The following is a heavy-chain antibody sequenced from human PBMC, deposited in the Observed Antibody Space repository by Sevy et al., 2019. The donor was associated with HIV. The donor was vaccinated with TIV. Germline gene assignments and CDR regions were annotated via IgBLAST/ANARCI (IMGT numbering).Heavy chain of an antibody. CDR3: ARGHMVRGIIGFYGLDV. Sequence: ASVKVSCKASGYSFARYGMAWVRQAPGQGLEWMGWISAYNGSPKYVQKLQGRVTMISDTSTSTAYMELRSLTSDDTAVYYCARGHMVRGIIGFYGLDVWGQGTTVTVSS. J-gene: IGHJ6*02. CDR1: GYSFARYG. CDR2: ISAYNGSP. D-gene: IGHD3-10*01. V-gene: IGHV1-18*01.